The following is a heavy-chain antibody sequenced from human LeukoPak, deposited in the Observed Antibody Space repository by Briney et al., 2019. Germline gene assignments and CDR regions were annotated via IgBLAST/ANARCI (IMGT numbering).Heavy chain of an antibody. Sequence: GESLKISCKGSGYSFTSYWIGWVRQMPGKGLEWMGIIYPGDSDTRYSPSFQGQVTISADKSISTAYLQWSNLKASDTAMYYCARQYDFWSGYYNPGGYFDYWGQGTLVTVSS. CDR3: ARQYDFWSGYYNPGGYFDY. CDR2: IYPGDSDT. D-gene: IGHD3-3*01. V-gene: IGHV5-51*01. J-gene: IGHJ4*02. CDR1: GYSFTSYW.